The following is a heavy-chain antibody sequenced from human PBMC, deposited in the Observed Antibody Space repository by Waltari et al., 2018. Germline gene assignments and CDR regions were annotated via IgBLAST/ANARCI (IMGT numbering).Heavy chain of an antibody. CDR2: IYYSGGT. CDR3: ARSQSIAAAGDDY. Sequence: VQLQESGPGLVKPSETLSLTCTVSGGSISSYYWSWIRQPPGKGLEWIGYIYYSGGTNYNPSLKSRVTRSVDTSKNQFSLKLSSVTAADTAVYYCARSQSIAAAGDDYWGQGTLVTVSS. V-gene: IGHV4-59*01. D-gene: IGHD6-13*01. CDR1: GGSISSYY. J-gene: IGHJ4*02.